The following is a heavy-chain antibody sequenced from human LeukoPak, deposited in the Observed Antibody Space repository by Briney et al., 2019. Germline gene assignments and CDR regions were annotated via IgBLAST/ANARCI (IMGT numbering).Heavy chain of an antibody. V-gene: IGHV4-34*01. J-gene: IGHJ5*02. Sequence: SETLSLTCAVYGVSFSDYYWSWIRQPPGKGLEGIGEINHSRSTNYNPSLKSRVTISVDTSKNQFSLKLSSVTAADTAVYYCARFIDEIDNWFDPWGQGTLVTVSS. CDR2: INHSRST. CDR1: GVSFSDYY. CDR3: ARFIDEIDNWFDP. D-gene: IGHD3-16*02.